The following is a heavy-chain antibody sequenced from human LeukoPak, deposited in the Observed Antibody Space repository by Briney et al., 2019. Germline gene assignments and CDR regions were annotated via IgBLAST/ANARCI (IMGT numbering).Heavy chain of an antibody. CDR1: GFTFSTYG. CDR2: ISYDGSNK. CDR3: AKDFSATAAAGRFDY. J-gene: IGHJ4*02. Sequence: TGGSLRLSCAASGFTFSTYGMHWVRQAPGKGLEWVAIISYDGSNKYYADSVKGRFTISRDNSKNTLYLQMNSLRAEDTAVYYCAKDFSATAAAGRFDYWGQGTLVTVSS. D-gene: IGHD6-13*01. V-gene: IGHV3-30*18.